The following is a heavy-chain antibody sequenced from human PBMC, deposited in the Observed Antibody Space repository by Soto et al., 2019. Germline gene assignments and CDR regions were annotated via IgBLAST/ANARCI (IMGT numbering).Heavy chain of an antibody. CDR2: INSEGTST. Sequence: VQLVESGGGLVQPGGSLRLSCAASGFTFSDFWMHWVRQVPGKGLMWVARINSEGTSTIHADSVKGRFSISRDNAKNTLYLHMSSLRAEDTGVYDCTRVSTQLEDDYWGQGARVTVSA. CDR3: TRVSTQLEDDY. D-gene: IGHD1-1*01. J-gene: IGHJ4*02. CDR1: GFTFSDFW. V-gene: IGHV3-74*01.